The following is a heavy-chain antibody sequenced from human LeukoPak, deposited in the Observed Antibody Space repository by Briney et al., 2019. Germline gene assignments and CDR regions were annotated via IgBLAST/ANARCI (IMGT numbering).Heavy chain of an antibody. CDR3: ARDRCSSTSCYWWFDP. V-gene: IGHV4-61*02. D-gene: IGHD2-2*01. CDR1: GGSISSGSYY. CDR2: IYTSGST. Sequence: PSETLSLTCTVSGGSISSGSYYWSWIRQPAGKGLEWIGRIYTSGSTNYNPSFKSRVTMSVDTSKNQFSLKLSSVTAADTAVYYCARDRCSSTSCYWWFDPWGQGTLVTVSS. J-gene: IGHJ5*02.